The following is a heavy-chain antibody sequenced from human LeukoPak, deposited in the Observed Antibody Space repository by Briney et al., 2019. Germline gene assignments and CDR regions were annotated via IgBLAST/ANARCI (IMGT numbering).Heavy chain of an antibody. CDR3: ARGTYCGGDCYSIDY. Sequence: SETLSLTCTVSGGSISSYYWSWIRQPPGRGLEWIGYIYYSGSTNYNPSLKSRVTISVDTSKNQFSLKLSSVTAADTAVYYCARGTYCGGDCYSIDYWGQGTLVTVSS. D-gene: IGHD2-21*02. CDR1: GGSISSYY. CDR2: IYYSGST. J-gene: IGHJ4*02. V-gene: IGHV4-59*08.